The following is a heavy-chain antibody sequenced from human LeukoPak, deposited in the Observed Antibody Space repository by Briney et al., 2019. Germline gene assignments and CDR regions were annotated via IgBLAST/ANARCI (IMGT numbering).Heavy chain of an antibody. D-gene: IGHD6-13*01. CDR3: SRGQSISAVAV. Sequence: SETLSLTCTVSGFSISSGHYWGWTRQPPGKGLEWIASISHSGTTFYNPSLKSRVTISVDTSKNQFSLTVTSVTAADTAVYYCSRGQSISAVAVWGQGTLVTVSS. J-gene: IGHJ4*02. V-gene: IGHV4-38-2*02. CDR2: ISHSGTT. CDR1: GFSISSGHY.